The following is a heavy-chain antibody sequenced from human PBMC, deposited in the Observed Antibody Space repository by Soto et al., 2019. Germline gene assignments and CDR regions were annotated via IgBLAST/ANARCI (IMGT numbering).Heavy chain of an antibody. J-gene: IGHJ6*03. CDR3: AREVGQRGSGVFYYYMDV. Sequence: GGSLRLSCAASGFTFSSYSMNWVRQAPGKGLEWVSSISSSSSYIYYADSVKGRFTISRDNAKNSLYLQMNSLRAEDTAVYYCAREVGQRGSGVFYYYMDVWGKGTTVTVSS. CDR2: ISSSSSYI. D-gene: IGHD2-15*01. V-gene: IGHV3-21*01. CDR1: GFTFSSYS.